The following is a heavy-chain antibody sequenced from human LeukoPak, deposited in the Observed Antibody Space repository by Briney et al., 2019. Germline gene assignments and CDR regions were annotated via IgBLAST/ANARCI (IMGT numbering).Heavy chain of an antibody. Sequence: SVKVSCKASGGTFSSYAISWVRQAPGQGLEWMGRIIPILGIANYAQKFQGRVTITADKSTSTAYVELSSLRSEDTAVYYCAREPLYCSGGSCYGTQFDYWGQGTLVTVSS. J-gene: IGHJ4*02. CDR3: AREPLYCSGGSCYGTQFDY. D-gene: IGHD2-15*01. CDR1: GGTFSSYA. V-gene: IGHV1-69*04. CDR2: IIPILGIA.